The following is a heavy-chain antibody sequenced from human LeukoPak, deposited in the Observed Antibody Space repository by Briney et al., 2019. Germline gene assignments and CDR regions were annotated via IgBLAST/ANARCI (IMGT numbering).Heavy chain of an antibody. J-gene: IGHJ4*02. CDR2: ISAYNGNT. V-gene: IGHV1-18*01. CDR3: ARAMTYYDFWSGYSQSYFDY. D-gene: IGHD3-3*01. Sequence: ASVKVSCKAPGYTFTSYGISWVRQAPGQGLEWMGWISAYNGNTNYAQKLQGRVTMTTDTSTSTDYMELRSLRSDDTAVYYCARAMTYYDFWSGYSQSYFDYWGQGTLVTVSS. CDR1: GYTFTSYG.